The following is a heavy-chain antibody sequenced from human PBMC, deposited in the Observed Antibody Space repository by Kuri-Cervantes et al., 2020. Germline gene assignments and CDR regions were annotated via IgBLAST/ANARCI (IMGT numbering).Heavy chain of an antibody. D-gene: IGHD4-17*01. V-gene: IGHV3-30*03. CDR3: ARDHDYGDYLVGYYGMDV. Sequence: GESLKISCAASGFTFSSHGMHWVRQAPGKGLEWVAVISYDGGNKYYADSVKGRFTISRDNSKNTLYLQMNSLRAEDTAVYYCARDHDYGDYLVGYYGMDVWGQGTTVTVSS. J-gene: IGHJ6*02. CDR1: GFTFSSHG. CDR2: ISYDGGNK.